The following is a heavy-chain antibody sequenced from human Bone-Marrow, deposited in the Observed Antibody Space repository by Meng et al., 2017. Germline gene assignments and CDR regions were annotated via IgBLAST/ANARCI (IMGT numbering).Heavy chain of an antibody. J-gene: IGHJ4*02. CDR2: IYHSGST. D-gene: IGHD3-10*01. V-gene: IGHV4-30-2*05. CDR3: ARAFSGPLDS. CDR1: GASISSGGYS. Sequence: QLQLQEYGSVLVEPSPTLSLTCAVSGASISSGGYSWSWIRQPPGKGLEWIGYIYHSGSTYYNPSLKSRVTISIDTSKNQFSLKLSSVTAADTAVFYCARAFSGPLDSWGRGTLVTVSS.